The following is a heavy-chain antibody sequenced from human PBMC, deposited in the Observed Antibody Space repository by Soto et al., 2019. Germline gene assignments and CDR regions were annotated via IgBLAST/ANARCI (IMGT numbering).Heavy chain of an antibody. CDR1: GYSFTSYW. D-gene: IGHD4-17*01. Sequence: GESLKISCKGSGYSFTSYWIGWVRQMPGKGLEWMGIIYPGDSDTRYSPSFQGQVTISADKSISTAYLQWSSLKASDTAMYYCARHNHYGDYYYYGMDVWGQGTTVTVSS. CDR3: ARHNHYGDYYYYGMDV. V-gene: IGHV5-51*01. CDR2: IYPGDSDT. J-gene: IGHJ6*02.